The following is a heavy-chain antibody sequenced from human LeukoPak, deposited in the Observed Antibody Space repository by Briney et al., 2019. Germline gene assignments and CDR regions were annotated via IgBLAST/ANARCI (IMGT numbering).Heavy chain of an antibody. V-gene: IGHV3-23*01. CDR1: GFTFSSYA. J-gene: IGHJ4*02. CDR3: AKDPSSSWFGDYFDY. D-gene: IGHD6-13*01. Sequence: GGTLRLSCAASGFTFSSYAMSWVRQAPGKGLEWVSAISGSGGSTYYADSVKGRFTISRDNSKNTLYLQMNSLRAEDTAVYYCAKDPSSSWFGDYFDYWGQGTLVTVSS. CDR2: ISGSGGST.